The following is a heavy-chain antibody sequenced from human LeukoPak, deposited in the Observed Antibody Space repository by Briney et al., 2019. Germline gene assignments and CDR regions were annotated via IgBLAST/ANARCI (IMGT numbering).Heavy chain of an antibody. J-gene: IGHJ3*02. D-gene: IGHD3-22*01. CDR1: GYTFTNYY. CDR3: ARDVHENGYYLRRLWYYDSTLTRGDAFDI. Sequence: GASVKVSCKASGYTFTNYYIHWVRRAPGQGLEWMGIINPRGGSTTYAQKFQGRVTVTRDTSTSTVYMELSSLRSDDTAVYYCARDVHENGYYLRRLWYYDSTLTRGDAFDIWGQGTMVTVSS. CDR2: INPRGGST. V-gene: IGHV1-46*01.